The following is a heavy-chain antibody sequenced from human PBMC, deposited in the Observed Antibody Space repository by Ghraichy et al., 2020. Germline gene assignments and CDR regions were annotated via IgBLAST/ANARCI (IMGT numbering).Heavy chain of an antibody. CDR2: IYYTGST. Sequence: SETLSLTCTVSGGSITNYYWSWIRQPPGKGLEWIGYIYYTGSTNYNPSLKSRVTISVDTSENQFSLSLGSVSAADAAVYYCARQSRGAAAGQDYWGQGTLVTFSS. D-gene: IGHD6-13*01. J-gene: IGHJ4*02. CDR1: GGSITNYY. CDR3: ARQSRGAAAGQDY. V-gene: IGHV4-59*08.